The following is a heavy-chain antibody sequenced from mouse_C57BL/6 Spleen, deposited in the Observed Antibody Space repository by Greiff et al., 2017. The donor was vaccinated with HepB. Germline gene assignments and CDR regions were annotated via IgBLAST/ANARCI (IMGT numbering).Heavy chain of an antibody. CDR1: GYTFTSYW. Sequence: EVKLQESGTVLARPGASVKMSCKTSGYTFTSYWMHWVKQRPGQGLEWIGAIYPGNSDTSYNQKFKGKAKLTAVTSASTAYMELSSLTNEDSAVYYCTRGGLRQRDYYAMDYWGQGTSVTVSS. CDR2: IYPGNSDT. D-gene: IGHD2-12*01. V-gene: IGHV1-5*01. J-gene: IGHJ4*01. CDR3: TRGGLRQRDYYAMDY.